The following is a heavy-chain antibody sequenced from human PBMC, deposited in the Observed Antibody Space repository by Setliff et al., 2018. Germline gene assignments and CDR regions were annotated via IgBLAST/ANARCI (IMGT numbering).Heavy chain of an antibody. Sequence: ASVKVSCKTSGYSFTNYGINWVRQAPGQGLEWMGWNSVYAREFQGRVTMTIDTPTSTAYMDLSSLRSDDMAVYYCARGRPTANPYYYYYMDVWGKGTTVTVSS. J-gene: IGHJ6*03. CDR3: ARGRPTANPYYYYYMDV. V-gene: IGHV1-18*03. D-gene: IGHD4-4*01. CDR2: NSV. CDR1: GYSFTNYG.